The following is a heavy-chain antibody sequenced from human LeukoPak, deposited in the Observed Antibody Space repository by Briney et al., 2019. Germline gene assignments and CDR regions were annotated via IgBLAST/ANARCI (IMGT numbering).Heavy chain of an antibody. CDR2: INPSSGGT. V-gene: IGHV1-2*02. J-gene: IGHJ4*02. Sequence: ASVKVSCKASGYTFTGYYMHWVRQAPGQGLEWMGWINPSSGGTNYAQKFRGRVTMTRDTSISTAYMELSRLRSDDTAVYYCARAAEIVVVPQLDYWGQGTLVTVSS. CDR1: GYTFTGYY. CDR3: ARAAEIVVVPQLDY. D-gene: IGHD3-22*01.